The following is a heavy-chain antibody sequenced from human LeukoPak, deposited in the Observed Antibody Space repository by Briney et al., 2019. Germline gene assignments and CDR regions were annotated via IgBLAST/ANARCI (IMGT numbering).Heavy chain of an antibody. D-gene: IGHD2-8*01. Sequence: GGSLRPSCAASGFTFSSAAMTWVRQAPGKGLEWVSLISPTGGNTFYADSVKGRFTISRDNSKNTLYLEMNSLRAEDTAVYFCAKDIQCTYWGQGALVTVSS. CDR3: AKDIQCTY. J-gene: IGHJ4*02. CDR2: ISPTGGNT. V-gene: IGHV3-23*01. CDR1: GFTFSSAA.